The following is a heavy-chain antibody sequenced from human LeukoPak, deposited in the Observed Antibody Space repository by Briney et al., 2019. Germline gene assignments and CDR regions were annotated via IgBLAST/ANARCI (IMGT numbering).Heavy chain of an antibody. D-gene: IGHD3-3*01. Sequence: GGSLRLSCAASGFTFSSYWMSWVRRAPGKGLEWVANIKQDGSEKYYVDSVKGRFTISRDNAKNSLYLQMNSLRAEDTAVYYCARTYYDFWSGYRLFDYWGQGTLVTVSS. CDR3: ARTYYDFWSGYRLFDY. CDR2: IKQDGSEK. CDR1: GFTFSSYW. V-gene: IGHV3-7*03. J-gene: IGHJ4*02.